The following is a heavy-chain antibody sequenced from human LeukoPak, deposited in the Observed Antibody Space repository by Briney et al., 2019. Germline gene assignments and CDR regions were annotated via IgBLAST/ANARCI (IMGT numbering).Heavy chain of an antibody. CDR1: GGSISSGSYY. CDR3: ARSSAVVTAFFDY. D-gene: IGHD2-21*02. CDR2: IYTSGST. V-gene: IGHV4-61*02. J-gene: IGHJ4*02. Sequence: PSQTLSLTCTVSGGSISSGSYYWSWIRQPAGKGLEWIGRIYTSGSTNYNPSLKSRVTISVDTSKNQFSLKLSSVTAADTAVHYCARSSAVVTAFFDYWGQGTLVTVSS.